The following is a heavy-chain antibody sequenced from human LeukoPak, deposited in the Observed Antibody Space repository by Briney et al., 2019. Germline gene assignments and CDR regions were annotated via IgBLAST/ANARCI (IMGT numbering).Heavy chain of an antibody. J-gene: IGHJ4*02. CDR2: IYSGGST. D-gene: IGHD3-22*01. CDR3: ALANYYDSSGRRVDY. CDR1: GGSISNYY. Sequence: ETLSLTCTVSGGSISNYYWGWIRQPPGKGLEWVSVIYSGGSTYYADSVKGRFTISRDNSKNTLYLQMNSLRAEDTAVYYCALANYYDSSGRRVDYWGQGTLVTVSS. V-gene: IGHV3-53*01.